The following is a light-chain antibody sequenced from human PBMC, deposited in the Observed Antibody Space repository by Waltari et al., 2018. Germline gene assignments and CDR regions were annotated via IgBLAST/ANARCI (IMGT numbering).Light chain of an antibody. J-gene: IGKJ1*01. V-gene: IGKV3-15*01. CDR1: QSIGSG. CDR3: QPYNNWPPGT. CDR2: HAS. Sequence: TVVTQSPDTLSVSLGERATLSCRTSQSIGSGLAWYQQKPGQAPRLLIYHASTRATGIPARFSGSGSEYEFTLTISSLQSEDLAVYYCQPYNNWPPGTFGQGTKVAI.